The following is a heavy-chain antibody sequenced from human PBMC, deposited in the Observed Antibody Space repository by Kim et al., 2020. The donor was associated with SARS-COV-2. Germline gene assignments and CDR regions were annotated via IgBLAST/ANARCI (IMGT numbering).Heavy chain of an antibody. J-gene: IGHJ3*01. V-gene: IGHV4-59*11. D-gene: IGHD5-12*01. Sequence: ETLSLTCIVSGGSISNHYWSWIRQPPGKGLEWIGYIDYSGSTNSNPSLKSRVTISVDTSKNQFSLKLSSVTAADTAVYYCARDPPGPDYSFDLWGQGTMVTVSS. CDR2: IDYSGST. CDR1: GGSISNHY. CDR3: ARDPPGPDYSFDL.